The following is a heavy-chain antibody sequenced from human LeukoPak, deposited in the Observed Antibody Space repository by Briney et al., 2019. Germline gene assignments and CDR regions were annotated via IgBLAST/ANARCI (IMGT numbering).Heavy chain of an antibody. D-gene: IGHD5-18*01. CDR3: AREGGGYGYVNYFDY. V-gene: IGHV4-4*07. Sequence: SETLSLTCTVSSGSISSYSWSWIRQPAGKGLEWIGRMYTSGSTNYNPSLKSRVTMSVDTSKNQFSLKLTSVTAADTAVYYCAREGGGYGYVNYFDYWGQGTLVTVSA. CDR1: SGSISSYS. J-gene: IGHJ4*02. CDR2: MYTSGST.